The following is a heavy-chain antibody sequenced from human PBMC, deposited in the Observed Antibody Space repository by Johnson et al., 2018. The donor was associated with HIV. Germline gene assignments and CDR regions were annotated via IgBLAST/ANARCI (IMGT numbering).Heavy chain of an antibody. D-gene: IGHD1-14*01. V-gene: IGHV3-30-3*02. CDR1: GFTFSSYA. Sequence: QVQLVESGGGVVQPGRSLRLSCAASGFTFSSYAMHWVRQAPGKGLEWVAVISYDGSNKYYADSVKGRFTISRDNSKNTLYLQMNSLRAEDTAVYYCAKDLFTGREDDAFDIWGQGTVVTVS. CDR2: ISYDGSNK. CDR3: AKDLFTGREDDAFDI. J-gene: IGHJ3*02.